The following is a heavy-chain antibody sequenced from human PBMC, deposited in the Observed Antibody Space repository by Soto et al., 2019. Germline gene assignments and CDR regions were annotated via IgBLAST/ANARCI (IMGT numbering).Heavy chain of an antibody. CDR3: ASEVSSTDGMDV. CDR1: GDSSVISSSYY. D-gene: IGHD2-15*01. CDR2: IYYTGNT. V-gene: IGHV4-39*01. Sequence: SETLSLTCTVSGDSSVISSSYYWGWIRQPPGKGLERIGSIYYTGNTFYSPSFRRRLTISVDTSKSQFSLKLRSVTAADTATYYCASEVSSTDGMDVWGQGTTVTVSS. J-gene: IGHJ6*02.